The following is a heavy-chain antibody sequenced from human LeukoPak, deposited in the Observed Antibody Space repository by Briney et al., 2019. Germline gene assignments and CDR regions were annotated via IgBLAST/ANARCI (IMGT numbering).Heavy chain of an antibody. CDR2: MWDDGSNQ. J-gene: IGHJ4*02. D-gene: IGHD1-26*01. CDR3: ATDRNSGKYYDY. CDR1: GLRFRNYG. Sequence: GGSLRLSCAASGLRFRNYGMHWVRQAPGKGLEWVAVMWDDGSNQYYVDSVKGRFTVSRDNAKNTLYLQMNSLRAEDTAVYYCATDRNSGKYYDYWGQGTLVTVSS. V-gene: IGHV3-33*01.